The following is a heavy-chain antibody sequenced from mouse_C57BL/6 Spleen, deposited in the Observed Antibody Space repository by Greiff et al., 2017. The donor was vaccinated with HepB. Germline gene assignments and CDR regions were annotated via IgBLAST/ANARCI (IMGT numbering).Heavy chain of an antibody. CDR2: IYPGDGDT. CDR3: LIYYGNYYAMDY. Sequence: VQLQESGAELVKPGASVKISCKASGYAFSSYWMNWVKQRPGKGLEWIGQIYPGDGDTNYIGKFKGKATLTADKSSSTAYMQLSSLTSEDSAVYFCLIYYGNYYAMDYWGQGTSVTVSS. CDR1: GYAFSSYW. J-gene: IGHJ4*01. V-gene: IGHV1-80*01. D-gene: IGHD2-1*01.